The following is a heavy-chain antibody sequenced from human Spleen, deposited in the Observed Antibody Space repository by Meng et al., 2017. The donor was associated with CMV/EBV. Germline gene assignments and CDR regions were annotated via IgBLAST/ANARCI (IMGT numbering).Heavy chain of an antibody. CDR1: GYTFTSYA. D-gene: IGHD3-22*01. CDR3: ARVHSSGYYGPNNY. J-gene: IGHJ4*02. V-gene: IGHV7-4-1*02. Sequence: QVQLVQSGSELKNPGASVKVACKASGYTFTSYALSWVRQAPGQGLEWMGWITNNNAIPTYAQGFTERFVFSLDTSVSTTYLQISSLKAEDTDVYYCARVHSSGYYGPNNYWGQGTLVTVSS. CDR2: ITNNNAIP.